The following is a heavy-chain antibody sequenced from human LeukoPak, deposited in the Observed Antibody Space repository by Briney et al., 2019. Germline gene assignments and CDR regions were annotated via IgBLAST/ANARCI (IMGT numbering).Heavy chain of an antibody. CDR1: EFTFSNFA. D-gene: IGHD2-21*02. Sequence: PGGSLRLSCAAFEFTFSNFAMSWVRQAPGKGLEWVSIISGSGGSTNYADSVKGRFTISRDNSKNTMYLQMKSLRVEDTAVYFCAKGKGAYCDGDCSSRIFDYWGQGTLVTVSS. CDR2: ISGSGGST. CDR3: AKGKGAYCDGDCSSRIFDY. V-gene: IGHV3-23*01. J-gene: IGHJ4*02.